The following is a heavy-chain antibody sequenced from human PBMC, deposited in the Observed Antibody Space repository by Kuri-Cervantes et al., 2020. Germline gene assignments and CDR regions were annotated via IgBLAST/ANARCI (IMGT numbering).Heavy chain of an antibody. CDR3: AKDPQDYDFWSGYWMHYYYYYGMDV. J-gene: IGHJ6*02. V-gene: IGHV4-59*01. D-gene: IGHD3-3*01. CDR2: IYYSGST. CDR1: GGSISSYY. Sequence: TLSLTCTVPGGSISSYYWSWIRQPPGKGLEWIGYIYYSGSTNYNPSLKSRVTISVDTSKNQFSLKLSSVTAADTAVYYCAKDPQDYDFWSGYWMHYYYYYGMDVWGQGTTVTVSS.